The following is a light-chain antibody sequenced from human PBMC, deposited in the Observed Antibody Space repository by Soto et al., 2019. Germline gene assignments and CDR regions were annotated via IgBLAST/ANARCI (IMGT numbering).Light chain of an antibody. V-gene: IGKV1-33*01. CDR2: EAS. CDR1: QDITND. CDR3: QQYDNVPLT. Sequence: DIQMTQSPSSLSASVGDRVTITCQASQDITNDLNWYQQKPGKAPKVLIYEASNLETGVPSRFSGSGSGTDFTFTISSLQPEVIATYFCQQYDNVPLTFGGGTKVEIK. J-gene: IGKJ4*01.